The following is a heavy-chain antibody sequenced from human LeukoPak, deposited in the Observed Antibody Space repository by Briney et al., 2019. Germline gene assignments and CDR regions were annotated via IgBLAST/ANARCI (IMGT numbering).Heavy chain of an antibody. J-gene: IGHJ4*02. Sequence: GGSLRLSCAASAFTFSSYGMHWVRQAPGKGLEWVAFIRYDGSNKYYADSVKGRFTISRDNTKNTLYLQMNSLRADDTAVYYCARVYSLVDYWGQGTLVTVSS. CDR1: AFTFSSYG. CDR2: IRYDGSNK. V-gene: IGHV3-30*02. D-gene: IGHD2-15*01. CDR3: ARVYSLVDY.